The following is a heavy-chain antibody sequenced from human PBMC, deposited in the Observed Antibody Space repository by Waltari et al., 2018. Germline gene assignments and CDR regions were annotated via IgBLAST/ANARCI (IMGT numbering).Heavy chain of an antibody. D-gene: IGHD1-20*01. V-gene: IGHV5-51*01. Sequence: EVQLVQSGAEVKKPGDSLKISCTPSGYTFGSYWIGWVRQVPGRGLEWMGIIYPDDSDTNYNPSFQGQVTISADKSISTAYLHFSSLRASDTAIYYCSRQQLTSFTHDYWGQGTLVTVSS. J-gene: IGHJ4*02. CDR2: IYPDDSDT. CDR1: GYTFGSYW. CDR3: SRQQLTSFTHDY.